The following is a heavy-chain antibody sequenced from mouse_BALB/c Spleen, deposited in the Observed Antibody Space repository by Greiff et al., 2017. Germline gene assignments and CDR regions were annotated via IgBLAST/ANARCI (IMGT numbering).Heavy chain of an antibody. Sequence: VQLQQSGTVLARPGASVKMSCKASGYTFTSYWMHWVKQRPGQGLEWIGAIYPGNSDTSYNQKFKGKAKLTAVTSTSTAYMELSSLTNEDSAVYYCTRRGGTLYFDYWGQGTTLTVSS. J-gene: IGHJ2*01. CDR2: IYPGNSDT. V-gene: IGHV1-5*01. CDR1: GYTFTSYW. D-gene: IGHD4-1*01. CDR3: TRRGGTLYFDY.